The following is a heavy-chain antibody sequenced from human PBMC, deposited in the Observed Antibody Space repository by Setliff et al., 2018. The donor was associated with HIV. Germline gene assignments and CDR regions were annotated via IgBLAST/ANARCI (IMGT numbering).Heavy chain of an antibody. D-gene: IGHD6-6*01. J-gene: IGHJ5*02. CDR1: GGSFSDYY. CDR3: ARGGRSLAAQTWFDP. V-gene: IGHV4-34*01. CDR2: INHSGST. Sequence: SETLSLTCAVYGGSFSDYYWNWIRQPPGKGLEWIGEINHSGSTNHNPSLKSRVTISVDTSKNQFSLKLSSVTAADTAVYYCARGGRSLAAQTWFDPWGQGTLVTVSS.